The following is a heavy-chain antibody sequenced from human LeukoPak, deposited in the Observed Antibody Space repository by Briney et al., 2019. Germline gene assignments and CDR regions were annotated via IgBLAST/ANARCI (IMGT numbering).Heavy chain of an antibody. V-gene: IGHV1-18*01. CDR3: AAVAGLGNAFDI. J-gene: IGHJ3*02. Sequence: ASVKVSCKASGYTFTSYGISWVRQAPGQGLEWMGWISAYNGNTNYAQKLQGRITMTTDTSTNTAYMELRSLRSDDAAVYYCAAVAGLGNAFDIWGQGTMVTVSS. CDR1: GYTFTSYG. CDR2: ISAYNGNT. D-gene: IGHD6-19*01.